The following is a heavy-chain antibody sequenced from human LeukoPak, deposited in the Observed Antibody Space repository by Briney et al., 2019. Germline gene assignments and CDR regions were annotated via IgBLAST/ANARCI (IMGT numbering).Heavy chain of an antibody. J-gene: IGHJ6*03. Sequence: GASVKVSCKASGYTFTSYGISWVRQAPGQGLEWMGWISAYNGNTNYAQKLRGRVTMTTDTSTSTAYMELRSLRSDDTAVYYCARRVMTTVTTSSYYYYYMDVWGKGTTVTVSS. CDR1: GYTFTSYG. CDR3: ARRVMTTVTTSSYYYYYMDV. V-gene: IGHV1-18*01. CDR2: ISAYNGNT. D-gene: IGHD4-17*01.